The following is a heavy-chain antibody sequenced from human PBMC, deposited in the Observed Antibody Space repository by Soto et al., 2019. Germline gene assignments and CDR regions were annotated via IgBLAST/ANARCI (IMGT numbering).Heavy chain of an antibody. D-gene: IGHD2-2*02. Sequence: LRLSCVGSGFTFSTSSINWVRQAPGKGLEWVSSISSRSDIYYADSVKGRFTISRDNAKNSVSLQMNSLRAEDTAVYYCAREYTAWPLAYGLDVWGQGTTVTVSS. J-gene: IGHJ6*02. CDR1: GFTFSTSS. V-gene: IGHV3-21*01. CDR3: AREYTAWPLAYGLDV. CDR2: ISSRSDI.